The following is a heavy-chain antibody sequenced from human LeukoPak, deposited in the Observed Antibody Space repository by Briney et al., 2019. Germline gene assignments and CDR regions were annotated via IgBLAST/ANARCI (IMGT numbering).Heavy chain of an antibody. J-gene: IGHJ6*02. CDR1: GFTFSSYA. D-gene: IGHD2-2*01. CDR2: ISGSGGST. CDR3: ASESLNCSSTSCYHLYYYYGMDV. Sequence: GGSLRLSCAASGFTFSSYAMSWVRQAPGKGLEWVSAISGSGGSTYYADSVKGRFTISRDNSKNTLYLQMNSLRAEDTAVYYCASESLNCSSTSCYHLYYYYGMDVWGQGTTVTVSS. V-gene: IGHV3-23*01.